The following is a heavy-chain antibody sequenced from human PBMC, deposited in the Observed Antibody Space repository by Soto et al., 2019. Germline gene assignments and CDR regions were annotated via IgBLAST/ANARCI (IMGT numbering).Heavy chain of an antibody. CDR3: ARVTVAGF. D-gene: IGHD6-19*01. J-gene: IGHJ4*02. Sequence: EVQLVESGGGLVQPGGSLRLSCAASGFTFSNYWMHWVRQAPGKGLVWVSRISGDGTGTDYADSVKGRFTISRDNAKKTLYLQMNHLRADDTAVYYCARVTVAGFWGQGTLVTVSS. CDR2: ISGDGTGT. CDR1: GFTFSNYW. V-gene: IGHV3-74*01.